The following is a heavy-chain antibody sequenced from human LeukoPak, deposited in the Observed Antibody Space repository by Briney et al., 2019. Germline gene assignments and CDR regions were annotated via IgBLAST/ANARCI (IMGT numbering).Heavy chain of an antibody. D-gene: IGHD3-22*01. J-gene: IGHJ4*02. CDR1: GFIFSSYG. Sequence: GGSLRLSCTASGFIFSSYGMHWVRQAPGKGLEWVAFIRYDGSTQNYADSVKGRFTISRDNSKNTLYPQMNTLRAEDTAVYYCAKDGDSSGFDLSYWGQGTLVTVSS. CDR3: AKDGDSSGFDLSY. CDR2: IRYDGSTQ. V-gene: IGHV3-30*02.